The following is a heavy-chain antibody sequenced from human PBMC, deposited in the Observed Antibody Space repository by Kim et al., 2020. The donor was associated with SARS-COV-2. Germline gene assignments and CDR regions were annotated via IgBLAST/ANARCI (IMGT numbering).Heavy chain of an antibody. CDR3: ARLYYGSGSYYRRGFDY. Sequence: LKGRVTISVDTSKNQFSLKLSSVTAADTAVYYCARLYYGSGSYYRRGFDYWGQGTLVTVSS. V-gene: IGHV4-59*08. D-gene: IGHD3-10*01. J-gene: IGHJ4*02.